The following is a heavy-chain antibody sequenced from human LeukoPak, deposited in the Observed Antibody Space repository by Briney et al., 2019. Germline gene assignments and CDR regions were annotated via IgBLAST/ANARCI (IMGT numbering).Heavy chain of an antibody. Sequence: PGGSLRLSCAASGFTFSSYSMNCVRQAPGKGLEWVSSISSSSSYIYYADSVKSRFTISRENAKNSLYLQMNSLRAEDTAVYYCARDPSGVRRAGAGRVYWGQGTLVTVSS. V-gene: IGHV3-21*01. CDR2: ISSSSSYI. J-gene: IGHJ4*02. D-gene: IGHD6-13*01. CDR1: GFTFSSYS. CDR3: ARDPSGVRRAGAGRVY.